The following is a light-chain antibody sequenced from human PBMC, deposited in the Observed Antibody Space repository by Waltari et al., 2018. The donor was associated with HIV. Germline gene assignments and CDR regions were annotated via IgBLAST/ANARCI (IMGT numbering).Light chain of an antibody. CDR3: SSYTTGSTLVV. J-gene: IGLJ1*01. V-gene: IGLV2-14*01. CDR2: EVS. Sequence: QSALTQPASASGPPRQSITISCTGTSSIDGSSHAVSWYHQSPGNAPKLMISEVSNRPSGVSDRLSGSKSGNTASLTIAGLQAEDEADYYCSSYTTGSTLVVFGTGTKVIVL. CDR1: SSIDGSSHA.